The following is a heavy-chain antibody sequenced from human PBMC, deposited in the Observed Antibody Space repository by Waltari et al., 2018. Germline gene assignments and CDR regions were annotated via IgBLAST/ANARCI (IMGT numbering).Heavy chain of an antibody. Sequence: QLQLQESGPGLVQPSETLSLTCTVSCGSISRSTYYWVWTRQPPGKGLEWIGSIYYSGSTYYNPSLKSRVTISVDTSKNQFSLKLSSVTAADTAVYYCARHGDDFWSGYSYWGQGTLVTVSS. CDR3: ARHGDDFWSGYSY. D-gene: IGHD3-3*01. J-gene: IGHJ4*02. CDR1: CGSISRSTYY. CDR2: IYYSGST. V-gene: IGHV4-39*01.